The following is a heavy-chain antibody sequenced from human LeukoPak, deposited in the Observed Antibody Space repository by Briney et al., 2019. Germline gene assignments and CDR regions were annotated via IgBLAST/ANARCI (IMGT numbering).Heavy chain of an antibody. V-gene: IGHV1-8*01. Sequence: ASVKVSCKASGYTLTSYDINWVRQATGQGLEWMGWMNPNSGNAGYAQKFQGRVTMTRNTSISTAYMELSSLRSEDTAVYYCARGPRDYYGMDVWGQGTTVTVSS. CDR2: MNPNSGNA. CDR1: GYTLTSYD. J-gene: IGHJ6*02. CDR3: ARGPRDYYGMDV.